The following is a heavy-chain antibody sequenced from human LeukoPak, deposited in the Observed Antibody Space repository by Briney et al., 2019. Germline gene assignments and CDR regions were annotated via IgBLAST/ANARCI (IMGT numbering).Heavy chain of an antibody. D-gene: IGHD3-10*01. J-gene: IGHJ3*02. CDR3: ARVKFELWFALRGAFDI. Sequence: ASVKVSCKASGYTFTGYYMHWVRQAPGQGLEWMGWINPNSGGTNYAQKFQGRVTMTRDTSISTAYMELGRLRSDDTAVYYCARVKFELWFALRGAFDIWGQGTMVTVSS. V-gene: IGHV1-2*02. CDR1: GYTFTGYY. CDR2: INPNSGGT.